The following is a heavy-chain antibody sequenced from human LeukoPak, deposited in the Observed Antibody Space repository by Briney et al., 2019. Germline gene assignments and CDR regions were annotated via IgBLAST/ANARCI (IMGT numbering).Heavy chain of an antibody. V-gene: IGHV4-31*03. CDR1: GGSISSGGYY. CDR2: IYYSGGT. CDR3: ARGGYYYDSVLFDP. Sequence: SETLSLTCTVSGGSISSGGYYWSWIRQHPGKGLEWIGYIYYSGGTYYNPSLKSRVTISVDTSKNQFSLKLSFVTAADTAVYYCARGGYYYDSVLFDPWGQGTLVTVSS. J-gene: IGHJ5*02. D-gene: IGHD3-22*01.